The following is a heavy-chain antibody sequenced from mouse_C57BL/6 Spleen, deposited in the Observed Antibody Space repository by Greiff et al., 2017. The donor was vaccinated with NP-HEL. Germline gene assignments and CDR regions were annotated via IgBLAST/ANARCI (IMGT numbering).Heavy chain of an antibody. CDR3: ARGRVFSDGYDEGFAY. CDR1: GYTFTSYW. CDR2: IHPNSGST. J-gene: IGHJ3*01. V-gene: IGHV1-64*01. Sequence: QVQLQQPGAELVKPGASVKLSCKASGYTFTSYWMHWVKQRPGQGLEWIGMIHPNSGSTNYNEKFKSKATLTVDKSSSTAYMQLSSLTSEDSAVYYCARGRVFSDGYDEGFAYWGQGTLVTVSA. D-gene: IGHD2-2*01.